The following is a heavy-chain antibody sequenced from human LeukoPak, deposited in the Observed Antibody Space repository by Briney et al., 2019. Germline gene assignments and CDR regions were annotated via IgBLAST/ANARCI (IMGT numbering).Heavy chain of an antibody. Sequence: ASVKVSCKASGYTFTSYAMHWVRQAPGQRLEWMGWINAGNGNTKYSQKFQGRVTITRDTSASTAYMELSSLRSEDTAVYYCARKEDDFWSGWYWFDPWGQGTLVTVSS. V-gene: IGHV1-3*01. CDR2: INAGNGNT. D-gene: IGHD3-3*01. CDR1: GYTFTSYA. CDR3: ARKEDDFWSGWYWFDP. J-gene: IGHJ5*02.